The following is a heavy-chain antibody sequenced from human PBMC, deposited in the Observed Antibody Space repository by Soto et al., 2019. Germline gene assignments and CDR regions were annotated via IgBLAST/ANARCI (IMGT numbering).Heavy chain of an antibody. J-gene: IGHJ4*02. CDR2: IYAGGTS. D-gene: IGHD6-19*01. Sequence: EVQLVESGGGLVQPGGSLRLSCAASGFTVRTSYMNWVRQSPGRGLDWLSVIYAGGTSYHADSVKGRFTISRYETKLTGYLQMNRQRAEDTAVYYCAREITSGWNAFDCWGQGILVTVSS. V-gene: IGHV3-66*01. CDR1: GFTVRTSY. CDR3: AREITSGWNAFDC.